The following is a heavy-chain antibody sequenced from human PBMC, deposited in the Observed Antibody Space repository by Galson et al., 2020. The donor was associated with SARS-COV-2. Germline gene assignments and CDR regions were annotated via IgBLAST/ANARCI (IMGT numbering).Heavy chain of an antibody. CDR1: GFIVRTNY. V-gene: IGHV3-53*01. CDR3: ARGNYPKGFDY. D-gene: IGHD1-7*01. CDR2: IYTGGST. Sequence: GGSLRLSCAASGFIVRTNYMSWVRQAPGKGLEWVSIIYTGGSTDYADSVKGRFTISRDNSKNTLYLQMNSLRAEDTAVYYCARGNYPKGFDYWGQGTLVTVSS. J-gene: IGHJ4*02.